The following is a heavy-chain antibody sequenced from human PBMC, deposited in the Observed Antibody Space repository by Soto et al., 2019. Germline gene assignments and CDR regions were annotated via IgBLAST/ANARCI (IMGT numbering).Heavy chain of an antibody. CDR2: ISSSGSTI. CDR3: ATGLYMVRGATEY. Sequence: GGSLRLSCAASVFTFSDYYMSLIRQAPGKGLEWVSYISSSGSTIYYADSVKGRFTISRDNAKNSLYLQMNSLRAEDTAVYYCATGLYMVRGATEYWGQGTMVTVSS. CDR1: VFTFSDYY. D-gene: IGHD3-10*01. V-gene: IGHV3-11*01. J-gene: IGHJ4*02.